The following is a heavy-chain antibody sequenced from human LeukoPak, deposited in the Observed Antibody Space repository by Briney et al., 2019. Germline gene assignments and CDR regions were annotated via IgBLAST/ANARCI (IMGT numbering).Heavy chain of an antibody. V-gene: IGHV4-39*01. CDR1: GASFSSSTYC. CDR2: ICYSGST. J-gene: IGHJ4*02. Sequence: PSETLSLTCTVSGASFSSSTYCWGWIRQPPGKGLEWIGSICYSGSTYYNPSLKSRVTMSVDTSSNQFSLSLNSVSAADTAVYYCARHAGGIAAAGTRPFDYWGQGTLVTVSS. D-gene: IGHD6-13*01. CDR3: ARHAGGIAAAGTRPFDY.